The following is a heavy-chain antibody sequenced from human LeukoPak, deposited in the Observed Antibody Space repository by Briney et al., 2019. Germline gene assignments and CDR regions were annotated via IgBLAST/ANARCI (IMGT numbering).Heavy chain of an antibody. V-gene: IGHV4-59*01. D-gene: IGHD3-22*01. CDR2: IYYSGST. J-gene: IGHJ5*02. CDR3: ARVGHYDWDNNWFDP. CDR1: GGSISSYY. Sequence: PSETLSLTCTVSGGSISSYYWSWIRQPPGKGLERIGYIYYSGSTNYNPSLKSRVTISVDTSKNQFSLKLSSVTAADTAVYYCARVGHYDWDNNWFDPWGQGTLVTVSS.